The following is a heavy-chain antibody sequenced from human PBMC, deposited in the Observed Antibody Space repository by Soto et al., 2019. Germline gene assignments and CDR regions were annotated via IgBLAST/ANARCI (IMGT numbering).Heavy chain of an antibody. J-gene: IGHJ6*03. CDR1: GGSISSSSYY. D-gene: IGHD4-17*01. V-gene: IGHV4-39*01. CDR2: IYYSGST. CDR3: ARRNGDPSYYYYYYYMDV. Sequence: PSETLSLTCTVSGGSISSSSYYWGWIRQPPGKGLEWIGSIYYSGSTYYNPSLKSRVTISVDTSKNQFSLKLSSVTAADTAVYYCARRNGDPSYYYYYYYMDVWGKGTTVTVSS.